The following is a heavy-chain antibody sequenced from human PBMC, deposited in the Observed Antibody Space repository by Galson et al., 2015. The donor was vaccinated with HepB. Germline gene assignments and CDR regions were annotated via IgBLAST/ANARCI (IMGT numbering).Heavy chain of an antibody. Sequence: SLRLSCAASGFTFSSYAMSWVRQAPGKGLEWVSAISGSGGSTYYADSVKGRFTISRDNSKNTLYLQMNSLRAEDTAVYYCAKKGESSGYYLVFDYYYGMDVWGQGTTVTVSS. CDR1: GFTFSSYA. CDR2: ISGSGGST. D-gene: IGHD3-22*01. CDR3: AKKGESSGYYLVFDYYYGMDV. J-gene: IGHJ6*02. V-gene: IGHV3-23*01.